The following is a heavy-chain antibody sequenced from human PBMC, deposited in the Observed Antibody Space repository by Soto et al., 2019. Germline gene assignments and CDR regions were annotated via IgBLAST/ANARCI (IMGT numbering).Heavy chain of an antibody. CDR3: ARVGTGSSTHLDI. CDR1: GFMFTRST. CDR2: ITSASDYI. Sequence: GGSLRLSCVASGFMFTRSTMNWVRQAPGKGLEWVSSITSASDYIFYADSVEGRFTISRDNAKNSLYLQMNSLRAEDTAVYYCARVGTGSSTHLDIWGQATLGTGS. D-gene: IGHD3-9*01. J-gene: IGHJ3*02. V-gene: IGHV3-21*01.